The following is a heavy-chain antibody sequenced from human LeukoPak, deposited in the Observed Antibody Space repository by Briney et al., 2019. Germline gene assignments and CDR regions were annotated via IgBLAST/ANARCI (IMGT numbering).Heavy chain of an antibody. CDR1: GFTFSSYA. CDR2: ISGSGGST. V-gene: IGHV3-23*01. Sequence: GGSLRLSCAASGFTFSSYAMSWVRQAPGKGLEWVSAISGSGGSTYYADSVKGRFTISRDNSKNTLYLQMNSLRVEDTAVYYCAKNRGHCVDGVCHNYFYMDVWGRGTTVTVSS. D-gene: IGHD2-8*02. J-gene: IGHJ6*03. CDR3: AKNRGHCVDGVCHNYFYMDV.